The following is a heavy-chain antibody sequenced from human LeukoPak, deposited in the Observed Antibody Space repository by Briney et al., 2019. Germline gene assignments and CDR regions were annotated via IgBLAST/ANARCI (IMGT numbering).Heavy chain of an antibody. CDR1: GFTFSSYG. Sequence: PGGSLRLSCAASGFTFSSYGMHWVRQAPGKGLEWVAFIRYDGSNKYYSDSVKGRFTISRDNSKNTLYLQMNSLRAEDTALYYCAKDATPPTSGAPGYWGQGTLVTVSS. CDR2: IRYDGSNK. J-gene: IGHJ4*02. D-gene: IGHD2-15*01. V-gene: IGHV3-30*02. CDR3: AKDATPPTSGAPGY.